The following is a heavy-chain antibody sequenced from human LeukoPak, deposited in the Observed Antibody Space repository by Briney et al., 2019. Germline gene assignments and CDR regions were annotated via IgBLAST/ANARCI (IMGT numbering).Heavy chain of an antibody. CDR2: ISYDGSNK. J-gene: IGHJ4*02. Sequence: GRSLRLSCAASGFTFSSYAMHWVRQAPGKGPEWVAVISYDGSNKYYADSVKGRFTISRDNSKNTLYLQMNSLRAEDTAVYYCARDGAGLGMWYFDYWGQGTLVTVSS. D-gene: IGHD7-27*01. CDR3: ARDGAGLGMWYFDY. V-gene: IGHV3-30-3*01. CDR1: GFTFSSYA.